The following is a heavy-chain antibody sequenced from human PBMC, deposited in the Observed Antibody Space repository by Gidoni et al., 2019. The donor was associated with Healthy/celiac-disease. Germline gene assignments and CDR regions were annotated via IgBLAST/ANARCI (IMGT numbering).Heavy chain of an antibody. V-gene: IGHV3-48*02. D-gene: IGHD3-9*01. J-gene: IGHJ6*02. CDR2: MSSSSSTI. Sequence: EVQLVESGGGLVHPGGSLRLSCASSAFTLRSYSMNWGRQAPGKGLEWVSYMSSSSSTIYYADSVKGRFTISRDNAKNSLYLQMNSLRDEDTAVYYCARGLFDWLPYYYYYGMDVWGQGTTVTVSS. CDR3: ARGLFDWLPYYYYYGMDV. CDR1: AFTLRSYS.